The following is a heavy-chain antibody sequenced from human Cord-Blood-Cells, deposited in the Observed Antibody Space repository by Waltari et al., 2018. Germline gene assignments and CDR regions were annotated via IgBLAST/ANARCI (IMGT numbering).Heavy chain of an antibody. CDR1: RVTFSRNW. D-gene: IGHD3-3*01. J-gene: IGHJ1*01. CDR2: INYDGSQK. CDR3: AKSRGFFFFFQ. Sequence: EANLFGSGGGFVQPGGHLRHCLGNYRVTFSRNWVGWVRQITGNGLEWLSNINYDGSQKYYVDSVNGRFTIFKDNAKNSVYLQMNSLRVDDTAVYYCAKSRGFFFFFQ. V-gene: IGHV3-7*01.